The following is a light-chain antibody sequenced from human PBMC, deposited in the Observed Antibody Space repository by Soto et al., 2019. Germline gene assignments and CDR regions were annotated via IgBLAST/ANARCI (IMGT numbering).Light chain of an antibody. Sequence: QPVLTQSPSASASLGASVKLTCTLSSGHSSFAIAWHQQQPEKGPRYLMKLNSDGSHSKGDGIPDRFSGSRSGAERYLTIPSLQSEDEADYYCQTWGTGIRVFGGGTKLTVL. CDR3: QTWGTGIRV. J-gene: IGLJ2*01. CDR1: SGHSSFA. V-gene: IGLV4-69*01. CDR2: LNSDGSH.